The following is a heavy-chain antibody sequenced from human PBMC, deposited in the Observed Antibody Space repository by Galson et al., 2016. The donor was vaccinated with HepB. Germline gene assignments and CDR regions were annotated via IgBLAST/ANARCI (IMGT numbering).Heavy chain of an antibody. CDR2: IYDIGSP. J-gene: IGHJ3*02. CDR3: ARSNGRKFNRRAFDI. CDR1: GGSISSSTNA. D-gene: IGHD2-8*01. Sequence: SETLSLTCGVSGGSISSSTNAWAWIRQPPGKGLEWIATIYDIGSPYHNPSLKSRVTISVATSKRQCSLKLTSVIAAATAMYFCARSNGRKFNRRAFDIWGQGTMVTVSS. V-gene: IGHV4-39*01.